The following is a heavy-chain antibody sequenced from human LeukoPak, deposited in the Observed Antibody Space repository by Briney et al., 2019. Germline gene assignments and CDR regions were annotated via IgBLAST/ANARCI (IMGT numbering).Heavy chain of an antibody. D-gene: IGHD1-20*01. V-gene: IGHV3-21*01. CDR2: ISSSSSYI. CDR1: GFTFSSYS. Sequence: PGGSLRLSCAASGFTFSSYSMNWVRQAPGKGLEWVSSISSSSSYIYYADSVKGRFTIPRDNAKNSLYLQMNSLRAEDTAVYYCARDGRLTGTTHGPFDPWGQGTLVTVSS. CDR3: ARDGRLTGTTHGPFDP. J-gene: IGHJ5*02.